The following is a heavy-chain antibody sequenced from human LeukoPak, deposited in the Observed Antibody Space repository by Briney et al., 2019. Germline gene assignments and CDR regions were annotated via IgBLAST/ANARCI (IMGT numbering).Heavy chain of an antibody. CDR2: ISYDGSNK. CDR3: AKVPGTTIYWYFDL. CDR1: GFTFSSYG. D-gene: IGHD5-24*01. J-gene: IGHJ2*01. V-gene: IGHV3-30*18. Sequence: GRSLRLSCAASGFTFSSYGMHWVRQAPGKGLEWVAVISYDGSNKYYADSVKGRFTISRDNSKNTLYLQMNSLRAEDTAVYYCAKVPGTTIYWYFDLWGRGALVTVSS.